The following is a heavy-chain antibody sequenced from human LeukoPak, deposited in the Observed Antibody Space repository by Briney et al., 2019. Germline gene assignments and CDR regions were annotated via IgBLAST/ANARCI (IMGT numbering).Heavy chain of an antibody. D-gene: IGHD1-26*01. CDR2: VYYNGSP. CDR3: ARESGSWFDP. V-gene: IGHV4-39*07. Sequence: PSETLSLTCTVSGGSISSSSYYWGWIRQTPGKGLEWIGSVYYNGSPYYNPSLKSRVTISVDTSKNQFSLKLSSVTAADTAVYYCARESGSWFDPWGQGTLVTVSS. CDR1: GGSISSSSYY. J-gene: IGHJ5*02.